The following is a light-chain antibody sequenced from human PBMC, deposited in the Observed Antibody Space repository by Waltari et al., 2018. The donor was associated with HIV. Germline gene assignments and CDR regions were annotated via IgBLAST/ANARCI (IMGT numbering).Light chain of an antibody. CDR1: RSTIWAGYD. Sequence: QSVLTQPPSVSRALGQRVTISCTGNRSTIWAGYDVPWSQQLPGIAPKLLIYGDSNRPSGVPDRFSGSKSGTSASLAITGLQAEDEADYYCQSYDSSLSGFWVFGGGTKLTVL. CDR2: GDS. V-gene: IGLV1-40*01. J-gene: IGLJ3*02. CDR3: QSYDSSLSGFWV.